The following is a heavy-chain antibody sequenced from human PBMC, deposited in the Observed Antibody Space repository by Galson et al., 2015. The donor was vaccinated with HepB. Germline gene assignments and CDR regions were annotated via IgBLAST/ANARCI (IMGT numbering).Heavy chain of an antibody. CDR1: GSTFDDYA. J-gene: IGHJ5*02. V-gene: IGHV3-9*01. D-gene: IGHD3-3*02. CDR3: AKVPFSLSGDRWFDP. CDR2: ITWNSDTI. Sequence: SLRLSCAASGSTFDDYAMHWIRQVPGKGLEWVSSITWNSDTIDYADSVKGRFTISRDNAKNSVFLQMNSLRPEDTALYYCAKVPFSLSGDRWFDPWGQGTLVTVSS.